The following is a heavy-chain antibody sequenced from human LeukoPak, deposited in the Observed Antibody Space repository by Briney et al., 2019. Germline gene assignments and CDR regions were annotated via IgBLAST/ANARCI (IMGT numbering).Heavy chain of an antibody. V-gene: IGHV4-4*02. Sequence: SGTLSLTCAVSGGSISSNNWWGWVRQPPGKGLEWIGEIYHSGSPNYNPSLKSRVTISVDKSKNHFSLNLSSVTAADTAVYYCARDDSGAAAGTSQFDYWGQGTLVTVSS. D-gene: IGHD6-13*01. J-gene: IGHJ4*02. CDR3: ARDDSGAAAGTSQFDY. CDR2: IYHSGSP. CDR1: GGSISSNNW.